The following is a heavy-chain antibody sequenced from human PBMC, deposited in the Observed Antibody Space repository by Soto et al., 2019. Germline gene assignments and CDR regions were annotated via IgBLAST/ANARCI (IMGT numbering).Heavy chain of an antibody. CDR3: ARAEHLPGPDDAFDI. J-gene: IGHJ3*02. V-gene: IGHV1-69*06. D-gene: IGHD2-21*01. CDR1: GGTFSSYA. CDR2: IIPIFGTA. Sequence: GASVKVSCKASGGTFSSYAISWVRQAPGQGLEWMGGIIPIFGTANYAQKFQGRVTITADKSTSTACMELSSLRSEDTAVYYCARAEHLPGPDDAFDIWGQGTMVTVSS.